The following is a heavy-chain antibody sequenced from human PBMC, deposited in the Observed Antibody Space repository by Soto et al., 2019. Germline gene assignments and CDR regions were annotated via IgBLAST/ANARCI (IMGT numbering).Heavy chain of an antibody. Sequence: SQTLSLTCVISGDSVSSNSAAWNWIRQSPSRGLEWLGRTYYRSRWFDEYALSVKSRITINVDTNKNQFTLQLNSVTPEDTAVYYCVRARYCSGGSCYQGVDVWGQGTTVTVSS. J-gene: IGHJ6*02. CDR3: VRARYCSGGSCYQGVDV. D-gene: IGHD2-15*01. V-gene: IGHV6-1*01. CDR1: GDSVSSNSAA. CDR2: TYYRSRWFD.